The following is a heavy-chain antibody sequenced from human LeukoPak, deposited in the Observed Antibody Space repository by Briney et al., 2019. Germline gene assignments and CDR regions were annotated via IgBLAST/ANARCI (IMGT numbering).Heavy chain of an antibody. Sequence: ASVKVSCRASGYTFTGYYMHWVRQAPGQGLEWVGWIDPDTDVTHYGQKFQGRVSMTRDASISTAYMELSRLSSDDTAVYYCARHPGKVTNDWYFDLWGRGTLVTVSS. CDR1: GYTFTGYY. CDR3: ARHPGKVTNDWYFDL. V-gene: IGHV1-2*02. J-gene: IGHJ2*01. CDR2: IDPDTDVT. D-gene: IGHD4-23*01.